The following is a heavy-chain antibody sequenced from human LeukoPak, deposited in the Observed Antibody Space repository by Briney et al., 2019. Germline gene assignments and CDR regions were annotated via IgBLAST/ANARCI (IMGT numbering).Heavy chain of an antibody. J-gene: IGHJ3*01. CDR1: RFTFSDYW. V-gene: IGHV3-74*01. CDR2: INSDASRP. CDR3: ARETREAGSGDHQTDSFDV. D-gene: IGHD2-15*01. Sequence: GGSLRLSCAASRFTFSDYWMHWVRQAPGKGLVWVSRINSDASRPSYADSVKGRFTISRDNAKNILYLQMNSLRVEDTALYYCARETREAGSGDHQTDSFDVWAQGTMVSVSS.